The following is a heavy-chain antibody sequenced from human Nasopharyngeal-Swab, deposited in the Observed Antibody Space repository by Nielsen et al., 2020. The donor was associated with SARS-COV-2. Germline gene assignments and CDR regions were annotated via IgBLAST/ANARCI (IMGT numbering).Heavy chain of an antibody. V-gene: IGHV5-51*01. CDR1: GYRFTSYW. Sequence: GGSLRLSCKGSGYRFTSYWIGWVRQLPGNGLEWMGIIYPGDSETRYSPSFQGQVTISADKSISTAYLQSSSLKASDTAVYYCARPLWSYADHFDYWGQGTLVTVSS. CDR3: ARPLWSYADHFDY. J-gene: IGHJ4*02. CDR2: IYPGDSET. D-gene: IGHD1-26*01.